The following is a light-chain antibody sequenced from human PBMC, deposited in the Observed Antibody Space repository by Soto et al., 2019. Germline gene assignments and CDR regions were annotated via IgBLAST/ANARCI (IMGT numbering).Light chain of an antibody. CDR2: KAS. Sequence: DIQLTQSPATLSASVGARARINCRASQSISDCLAWYQQKPGKAPRLLIYKASTLEIGVPSRFSGSGSGTEFTLTISRLEPDDVAIYYCQQYNDYSCTFGQGTKVDIK. J-gene: IGKJ1*01. CDR3: QQYNDYSCT. CDR1: QSISDC. V-gene: IGKV1-5*03.